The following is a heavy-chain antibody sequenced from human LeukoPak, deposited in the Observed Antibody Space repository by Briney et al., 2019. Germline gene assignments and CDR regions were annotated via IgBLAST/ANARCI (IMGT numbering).Heavy chain of an antibody. J-gene: IGHJ4*02. CDR1: GYTFTSYD. Sequence: GASVKVSCKASGYTFTSYDINWVRQATGQGLEWMGWMNPNSGNTGYAQKFQGRVTMTRNTSISTAYMELSSLRSEDTAVYYCARVTFDDYGDYVPFDYWGRGTLVTVSS. V-gene: IGHV1-8*01. D-gene: IGHD4-17*01. CDR3: ARVTFDDYGDYVPFDY. CDR2: MNPNSGNT.